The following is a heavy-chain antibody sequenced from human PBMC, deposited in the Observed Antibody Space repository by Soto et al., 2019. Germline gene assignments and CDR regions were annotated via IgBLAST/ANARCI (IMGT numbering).Heavy chain of an antibody. V-gene: IGHV3-66*01. D-gene: IGHD4-17*01. CDR1: GFTVSSSY. CDR2: IFGGSST. CDR3: ARDTVSGATRPNAFAI. Sequence: EVQLVESGGGLVQPGGSLRLSCAASGFTVSSSYMTWVRQAPGKGLEWVSIIFGGSSTYYADSVKGRFTISRDNSRNTLYLQMIRLKAEDSAVYYCARDTVSGATRPNAFAIWGQGTTVTVSS. J-gene: IGHJ3*02.